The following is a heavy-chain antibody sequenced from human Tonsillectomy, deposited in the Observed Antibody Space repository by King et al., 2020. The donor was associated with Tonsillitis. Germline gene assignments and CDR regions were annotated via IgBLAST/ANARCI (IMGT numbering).Heavy chain of an antibody. V-gene: IGHV4-34*01. CDR3: ARGGLRGRNWFDP. J-gene: IGHJ5*02. CDR1: GGSFSGYY. Sequence: VQLQQWGAGLLKPSETLSLTCAVYGGSFSGYYWSWIRQPPGKGLEWIGEIIPGGSTNYNPSLKSRVTLSVDTSKNQFSLKLSSMTAADTAVYYCARGGLRGRNWFDPWGQGTLVTVSS. D-gene: IGHD3-16*01. CDR2: IIPGGST.